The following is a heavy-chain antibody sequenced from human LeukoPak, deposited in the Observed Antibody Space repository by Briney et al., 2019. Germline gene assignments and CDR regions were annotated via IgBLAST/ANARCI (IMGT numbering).Heavy chain of an antibody. Sequence: SETLSLTCAVSGYSISSGYYWGWIRQPPGKGLEWIGSIYHSGSTYYNPSLKSRVTISVDTSKNQFSLKLSSVTAADTAVYYCARVDTAMDPFFDYWGQGTLVTVSS. CDR3: ARVDTAMDPFFDY. V-gene: IGHV4-38-2*01. CDR2: IYHSGST. CDR1: GYSISSGYY. D-gene: IGHD5-18*01. J-gene: IGHJ4*02.